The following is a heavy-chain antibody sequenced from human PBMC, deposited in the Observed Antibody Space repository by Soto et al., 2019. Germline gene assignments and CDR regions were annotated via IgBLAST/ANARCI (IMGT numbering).Heavy chain of an antibody. Sequence: GASVKVSCKASGYTFSGYYIHWLRQAPGQGLEWMGWINPNSGGTNYAQKFQGRVTVTRDTPTSTAYMELSRLTSDDTAVYYCARSLTEGYCTITGCYTRPLYGMDVWCQGTTVTVSS. CDR1: GYTFSGYY. D-gene: IGHD2-2*02. J-gene: IGHJ6*02. CDR2: INPNSGGT. CDR3: ARSLTEGYCTITGCYTRPLYGMDV. V-gene: IGHV1-2*02.